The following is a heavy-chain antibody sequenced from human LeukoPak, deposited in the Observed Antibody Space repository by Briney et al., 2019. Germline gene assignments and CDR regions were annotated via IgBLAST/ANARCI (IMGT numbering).Heavy chain of an antibody. Sequence: KPSETLSLTCTVSGGSVSSGSYYWSWIRQPPGKGLEWIGYIYYSGSTNYNPSLKSRVTISVDTSKNQFSLKLSSVTAADTAVYYCAYTAVPNYYYGMDVWGQGTTVTVSS. CDR2: IYYSGST. CDR3: AYTAVPNYYYGMDV. D-gene: IGHD2-2*02. CDR1: GGSVSSGSYY. V-gene: IGHV4-61*01. J-gene: IGHJ6*02.